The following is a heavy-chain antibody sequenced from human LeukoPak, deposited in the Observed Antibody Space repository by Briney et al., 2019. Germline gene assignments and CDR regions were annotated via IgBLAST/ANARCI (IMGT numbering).Heavy chain of an antibody. CDR2: INPNSGGT. J-gene: IGHJ4*02. Sequence: ASVTVSCKASGYTFTSYYMHWVRQAPGQGLEWMGWINPNSGGTNYAQKFQGRVTMTRDTSISTAYMELSRLRSDDTAVYYCASGYFIAARLDYWGQGTLVTVSS. V-gene: IGHV1-2*02. CDR1: GYTFTSYY. CDR3: ASGYFIAARLDY. D-gene: IGHD6-6*01.